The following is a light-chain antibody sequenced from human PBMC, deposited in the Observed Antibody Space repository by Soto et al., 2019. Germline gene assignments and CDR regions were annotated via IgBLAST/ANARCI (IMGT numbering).Light chain of an antibody. CDR3: QQGYAIPFT. Sequence: DIQMTQSPSSLSASVGDRVSITCRASRAISSYLNWFQQKPGEAPNLLIYTTSTLQSGVPSRFSGSGSGTHFTLTISNLQPEDFATYYCQQGYAIPFTFGQGTRLEIK. CDR1: RAISSY. J-gene: IGKJ5*01. V-gene: IGKV1-39*01. CDR2: TTS.